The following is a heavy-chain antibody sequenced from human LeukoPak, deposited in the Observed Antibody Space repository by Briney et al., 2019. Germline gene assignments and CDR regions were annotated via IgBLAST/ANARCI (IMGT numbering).Heavy chain of an antibody. CDR1: GFTFSSYG. D-gene: IGHD5-12*01. Sequence: GGSLRLSCAASGFTFSSYGMNWVRQAPGKGLEWVSSISSSSSYIYYADSVKGRFTISRDNAKNSLYLQMNSLRAEDTAVYYCARDWRGGYGYYWGQGTLVTVSS. V-gene: IGHV3-21*01. CDR2: ISSSSSYI. CDR3: ARDWRGGYGYY. J-gene: IGHJ4*02.